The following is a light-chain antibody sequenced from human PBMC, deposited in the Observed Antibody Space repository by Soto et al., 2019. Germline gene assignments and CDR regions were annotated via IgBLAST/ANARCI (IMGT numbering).Light chain of an antibody. Sequence: EIVLTQSPGTLSLSPGERATLSCRASQSVSSTYLAWYQQKPGQAPRLLIYGASTRATGIPDRFSGSVSGTDFTLTISRLEPEDFAVYYCQQYRSSPMYTFGQGTKLEIK. CDR2: GAS. V-gene: IGKV3-20*01. CDR1: QSVSSTY. CDR3: QQYRSSPMYT. J-gene: IGKJ2*01.